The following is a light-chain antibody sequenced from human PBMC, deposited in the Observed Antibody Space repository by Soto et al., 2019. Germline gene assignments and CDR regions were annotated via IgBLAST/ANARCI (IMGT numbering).Light chain of an antibody. V-gene: IGKV1-39*01. CDR2: GAS. J-gene: IGKJ3*01. CDR1: QDISKC. Sequence: DIQGTQSPSSLSASVGDRVTIICKASQDISKCLNWYQKKAGEDPKLLIYGASTLQGGVQSRFSGSGSGTDFTLTVSRLQPEDLATYYGQTLFMYPPTFGPGTKVDIK. CDR3: QTLFMYPPT.